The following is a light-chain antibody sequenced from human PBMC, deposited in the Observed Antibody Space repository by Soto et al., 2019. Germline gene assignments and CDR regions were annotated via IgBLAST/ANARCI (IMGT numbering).Light chain of an antibody. CDR2: DAS. Sequence: EIVLTQSPGTLSLSPGERATLSCRASQYISSGYLAWYQQKPGQAPRLLIFDASSRATGIPDRFSGSGSETDFTLTISRLEAEDFAVYHCQQYGTSPLTFGGGTKLEIK. J-gene: IGKJ4*01. CDR1: QYISSGY. V-gene: IGKV3-20*01. CDR3: QQYGTSPLT.